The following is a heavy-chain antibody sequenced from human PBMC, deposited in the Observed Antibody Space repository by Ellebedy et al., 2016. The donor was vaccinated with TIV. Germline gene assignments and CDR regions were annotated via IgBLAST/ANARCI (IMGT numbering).Heavy chain of an antibody. V-gene: IGHV1-2*06. CDR3: ARAYYYDSIAYYFDS. D-gene: IGHD3-22*01. CDR2: INPNSGDS. J-gene: IGHJ4*02. Sequence: ASVKVSCKTSGYSFTAYFLHWVRQAPGQGLEWMGRINPNSGDSTYAQKFLGRVTLTRDTSISTAYMGLSRLRSDDTAIYYCARAYYYDSIAYYFDSWGQGTLVTVSS. CDR1: GYSFTAYF.